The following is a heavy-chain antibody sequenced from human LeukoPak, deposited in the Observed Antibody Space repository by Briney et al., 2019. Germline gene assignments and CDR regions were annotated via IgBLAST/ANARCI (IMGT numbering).Heavy chain of an antibody. CDR1: GYSISSGYY. CDR2: IYHSGST. CDR3: AREYYDYVWGSYRYARDEDY. D-gene: IGHD3-16*02. V-gene: IGHV4-38-2*02. Sequence: SETLSLTCTVSGYSISSGYYWGWIRQPPGKGLEWIGSIYHSGSTYYNPSLKSRVTISVDTSKNQFSLKLSSVTAADTAVYYCAREYYDYVWGSYRYARDEDYWGQGTLVTVSS. J-gene: IGHJ4*02.